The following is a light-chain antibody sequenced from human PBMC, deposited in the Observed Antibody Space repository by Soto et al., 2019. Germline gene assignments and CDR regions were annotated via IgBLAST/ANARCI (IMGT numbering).Light chain of an antibody. Sequence: EIVLTQSPGTLSLSPGERATLSCRASQSVRSSYLAWYQQKPGQAPRLLIYVASSRATGIPDRFSGSGSGTDFTLTISRLEPEDFAVYYCHQYGSLYTFGQGTKLEIK. CDR1: QSVRSSY. CDR3: HQYGSLYT. J-gene: IGKJ2*01. V-gene: IGKV3-20*01. CDR2: VAS.